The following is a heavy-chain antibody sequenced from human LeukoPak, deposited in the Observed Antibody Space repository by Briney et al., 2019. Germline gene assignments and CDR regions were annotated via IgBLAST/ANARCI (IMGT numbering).Heavy chain of an antibody. CDR3: ARDSGLRYYYYYMDV. V-gene: IGHV3-64*01. Sequence: GGSLRLSCAASGFTFSSYAMHWVRQAPGKGLEYVSAISSNGGSTYYANSVKGRFTISRDNSKNTLYLQMGSLRAEDMAVYYCARDSGLRYYYYYMDVWGKGTTVTVSS. J-gene: IGHJ6*03. D-gene: IGHD4-17*01. CDR2: ISSNGGST. CDR1: GFTFSSYA.